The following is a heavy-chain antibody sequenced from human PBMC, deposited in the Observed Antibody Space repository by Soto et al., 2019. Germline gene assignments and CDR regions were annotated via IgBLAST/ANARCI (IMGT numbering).Heavy chain of an antibody. CDR1: GGSFSGYY. CDR3: ARARYIVVVPAAIIYYYGMDV. D-gene: IGHD2-2*01. Sequence: SETLSLTCAVYGGSFSGYYWSWIRQPPGKGLEWIGEINHSGSTNYNPSLKSRVTISVDTSKNQFSLKLSSVTAADTAVYYCARARYIVVVPAAIIYYYGMDVWGQGTTVTVS. CDR2: INHSGST. J-gene: IGHJ6*02. V-gene: IGHV4-34*01.